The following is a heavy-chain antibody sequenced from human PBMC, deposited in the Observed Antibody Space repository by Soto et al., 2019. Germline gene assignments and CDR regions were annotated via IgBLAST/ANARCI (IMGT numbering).Heavy chain of an antibody. V-gene: IGHV4-4*02. D-gene: IGHD3-3*01. Sequence: QVLLEESGPGLVRPSGTLSLTCSVSGASINSANWWVWVRQPPGKGLEWIREIYHIGSTTYNPSLKRRATISVDKSKNQFSLIVTSVTAADTAVYYCAKRYDFWSGRWYGLGVWGQGTTVTVSS. CDR3: AKRYDFWSGRWYGLGV. CDR1: GASINSANW. J-gene: IGHJ6*02. CDR2: IYHIGST.